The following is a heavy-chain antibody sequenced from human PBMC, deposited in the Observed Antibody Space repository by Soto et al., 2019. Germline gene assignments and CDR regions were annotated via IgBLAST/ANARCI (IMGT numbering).Heavy chain of an antibody. CDR1: GYTFSNYD. V-gene: IGHV1-18*04. CDR3: GRVTIAVAGWAFDY. D-gene: IGHD6-19*01. Sequence: QVQLVQSGAEVKKPGASVKVSCKASGYTFSNYDISWVRQAPGQGLEWMGWISTNNGNTDHAQKLQGRVTMTTDTSTTTAYMALRSLRSDDTAVYYCGRVTIAVAGWAFDYWGQGTLVTVSS. J-gene: IGHJ4*02. CDR2: ISTNNGNT.